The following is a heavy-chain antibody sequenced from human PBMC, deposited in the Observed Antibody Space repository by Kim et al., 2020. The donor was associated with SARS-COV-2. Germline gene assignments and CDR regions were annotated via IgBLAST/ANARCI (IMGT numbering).Heavy chain of an antibody. J-gene: IGHJ6*02. D-gene: IGHD3-16*01. CDR1: GFTWSGSA. Sequence: GGSLRLSCAASGFTWSGSAMHCVRQASGKVLEWFCRIRSKANSYATAYAASVKGRFTISREDTKNTAYPQMHSLKTEDTAVYYWTSRPYVRGSRPGPDYYGMAVWGQGTTVTGSS. CDR2: IRSKANSYAT. V-gene: IGHV3-73*01. CDR3: TSRPYVRGSRPGPDYYGMAV.